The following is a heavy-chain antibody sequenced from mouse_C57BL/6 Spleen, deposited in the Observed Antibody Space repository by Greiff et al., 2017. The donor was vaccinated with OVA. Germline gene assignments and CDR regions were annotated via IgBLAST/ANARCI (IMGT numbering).Heavy chain of an antibody. CDR1: GYTFTSYW. Sequence: QVQLQQPGAELVRPGSSVKLSCKASGYTFTSYWMHWVKQRPIQGLEWIGNIDPSDSETHYNQKFKDKATLTVDKSSSTAYMQLSSLTSEDSAVYYCARQGGYQAWFAYWGQGTLVTVSA. CDR2: IDPSDSET. V-gene: IGHV1-52*01. J-gene: IGHJ3*01. D-gene: IGHD2-2*01. CDR3: ARQGGYQAWFAY.